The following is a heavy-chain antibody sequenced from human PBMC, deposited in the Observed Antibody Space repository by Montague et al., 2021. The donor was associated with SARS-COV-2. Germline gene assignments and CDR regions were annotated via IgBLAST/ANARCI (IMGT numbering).Heavy chain of an antibody. D-gene: IGHD1-1*01. CDR3: TSGREGNYNVMDV. Sequence: CAISGDSVSSNSATWNWVRHSPSRGLEWLVRTYYRSKWYNDYAVSVRGRVTINPDTSKNQFSLQLNSVTPEDTAIYYCTSGREGNYNVMDVWGQGTTVTVAS. CDR1: GDSVSSNSAT. CDR2: TYYRSKWYN. V-gene: IGHV6-1*01. J-gene: IGHJ6*02.